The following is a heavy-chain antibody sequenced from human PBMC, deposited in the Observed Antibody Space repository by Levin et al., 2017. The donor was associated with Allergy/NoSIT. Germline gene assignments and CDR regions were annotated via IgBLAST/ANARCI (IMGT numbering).Heavy chain of an antibody. Sequence: GGSLRLSCAASGFTFSDYYMSWIRQAPGKGLEWVSYISSSSSYTNYADSVKGRFTISRDNAKNSLYLQMNSLRAEDTAVYYCARGSEDYYDYGMDVWGQGTTVTVSS. CDR2: ISSSSSYT. CDR3: ARGSEDYYDYGMDV. CDR1: GFTFSDYY. J-gene: IGHJ6*02. V-gene: IGHV3-11*05. D-gene: IGHD6-25*01.